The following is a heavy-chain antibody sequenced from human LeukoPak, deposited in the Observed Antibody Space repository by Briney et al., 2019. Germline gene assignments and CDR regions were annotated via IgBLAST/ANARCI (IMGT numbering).Heavy chain of an antibody. D-gene: IGHD1-14*01. V-gene: IGHV3-48*01. CDR2: ITSGGTTI. Sequence: PGGSLRLSCAASGFTFRTYNMNWVRQAPGKGLEWVSYITSGGTTIYYADSVKGRFTISRDNAKNSLYLQMNSLRAEDTAVYYCVKDNPLDYWGQGTLVIVSS. CDR1: GFTFRTYN. J-gene: IGHJ4*02. CDR3: VKDNPLDY.